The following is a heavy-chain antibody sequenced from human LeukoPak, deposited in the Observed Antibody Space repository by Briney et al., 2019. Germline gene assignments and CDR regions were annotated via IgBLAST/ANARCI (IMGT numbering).Heavy chain of an antibody. CDR1: GGSISSYY. J-gene: IGHJ3*02. Sequence: SETLSLTCTVSGGSISSYYWSWIRQPPGKGLEWIGYIYYSGSTNYNPSLKSRVTISVDTSKNQFSLKLSSVTAADTAVYYCARDRRYSYGSDAFDIWGQGTMVTVSS. CDR3: ARDRRYSYGSDAFDI. CDR2: IYYSGST. V-gene: IGHV4-59*12. D-gene: IGHD5-18*01.